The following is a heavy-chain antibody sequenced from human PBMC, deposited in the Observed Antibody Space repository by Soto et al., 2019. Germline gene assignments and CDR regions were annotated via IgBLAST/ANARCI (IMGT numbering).Heavy chain of an antibody. CDR3: ARESRSNYYYGMDV. CDR2: INPNSGGT. J-gene: IGHJ6*02. Sequence: ASVKVSCKASGYTFTGYYMHWVRQAPGQGLEWMGWINPNSGGTNYAQKFQGWVTMTRDTSISTAYMELSRLRSDDMAVYYCARESRSNYYYGMDVWGQGTTVTVSS. V-gene: IGHV1-2*04. D-gene: IGHD4-17*01. CDR1: GYTFTGYY.